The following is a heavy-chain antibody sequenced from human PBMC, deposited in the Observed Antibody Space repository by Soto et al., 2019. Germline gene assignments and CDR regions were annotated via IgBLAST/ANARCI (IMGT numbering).Heavy chain of an antibody. V-gene: IGHV1-18*01. CDR3: ARADRDRETGLVPAAIDGMDV. CDR1: GYTFTSYG. D-gene: IGHD2-2*01. Sequence: ASVKVSCKASGYTFTSYGISWVRQAPGQGLEWMGWISAYNGNTNYAQKLQGRVTMTTDTSTSTAYMELRSLRSDDTAVYYCARADRDRETGLVPAAIDGMDVWG. J-gene: IGHJ6*02. CDR2: ISAYNGNT.